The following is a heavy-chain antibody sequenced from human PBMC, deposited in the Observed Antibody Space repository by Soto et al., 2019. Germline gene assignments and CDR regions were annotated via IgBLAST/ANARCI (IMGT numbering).Heavy chain of an antibody. D-gene: IGHD1-1*01. J-gene: IGHJ4*02. Sequence: QVHLVQSGAEVKKPGASVKVSCKCSGYTFTSYGITWVRQAPGQGLEWMGWISAHNGNTNYAQTLQGRVTVTRDTSTSTAYMELRSLRSAATAVYYCARGRYGDYWGQGALVTVSS. V-gene: IGHV1-18*01. CDR3: ARGRYGDY. CDR1: GYTFTSYG. CDR2: ISAHNGNT.